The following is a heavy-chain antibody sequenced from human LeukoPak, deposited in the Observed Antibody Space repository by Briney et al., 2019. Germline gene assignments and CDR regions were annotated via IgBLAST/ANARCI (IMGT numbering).Heavy chain of an antibody. Sequence: PGGSLRLSCAASGFTFSSYEMDWVRQAPGKGLEWVSYISSSGSARNYADSVKGRFTISRDNSKNSLYLEMNSLRAEDTSVYYCVTLVIPTPHWGQGTLVTVSS. CDR3: VTLVIPTPH. V-gene: IGHV3-48*03. J-gene: IGHJ1*01. D-gene: IGHD1-26*01. CDR2: ISSSGSAR. CDR1: GFTFSSYE.